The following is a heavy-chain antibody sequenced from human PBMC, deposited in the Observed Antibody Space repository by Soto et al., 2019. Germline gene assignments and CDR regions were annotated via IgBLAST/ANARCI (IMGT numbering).Heavy chain of an antibody. J-gene: IGHJ4*02. CDR1: GFTVSTNY. V-gene: IGHV3-66*01. Sequence: GGSLRLSCAASGFTVSTNYMSWVRQAPGKGLEWVSVIYSGGSGSTYYADSVNGRFTISRDISKNTVYLQMNSLRAEDTAVYYCARDGSSRPTEYWGQGT. CDR3: ARDGSSRPTEY. CDR2: IYSGGSGST. D-gene: IGHD3-10*01.